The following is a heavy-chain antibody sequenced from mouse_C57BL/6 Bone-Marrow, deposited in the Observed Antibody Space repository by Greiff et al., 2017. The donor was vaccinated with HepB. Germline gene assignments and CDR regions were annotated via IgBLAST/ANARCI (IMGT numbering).Heavy chain of an antibody. V-gene: IGHV1-15*01. D-gene: IGHD2-1*01. Sequence: PLKQSGAELVRPGASVTLSCKASGYTFTDYEMHWVKQTPVHGLEWIGAIDPETGGTAYNQKFKGKAILTADKSSSTAYMELRSLTSEDSAVYYCTRYGASLYGNYVFDYWGQGTTLTVSS. CDR1: GYTFTDYE. CDR2: IDPETGGT. J-gene: IGHJ2*01. CDR3: TRYGASLYGNYVFDY.